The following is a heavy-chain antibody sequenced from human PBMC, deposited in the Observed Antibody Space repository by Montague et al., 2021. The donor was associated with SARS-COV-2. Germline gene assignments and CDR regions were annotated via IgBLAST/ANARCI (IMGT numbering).Heavy chain of an antibody. CDR1: GGSISSGSYY. CDR2: IYYSGNT. D-gene: IGHD6-13*01. V-gene: IGHV4-39*01. CDR3: ARHRGSGSSWFDS. J-gene: IGHJ5*01. Sequence: SETLSLTCTVSGGSISSGSYYWSWIRQPAGKGLEWIGRIYYSGNTYYNPSLKSRVTISVDTSKNQFSLKVRSMTAADTAVYYCARHRGSGSSWFDSWGQGALVTVSS.